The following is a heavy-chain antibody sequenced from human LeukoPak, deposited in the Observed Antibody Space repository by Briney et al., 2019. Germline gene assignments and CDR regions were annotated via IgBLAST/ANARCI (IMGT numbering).Heavy chain of an antibody. CDR3: ARGPVGGTTYNDGDAFDI. Sequence: SETLSLTCTVSGGSISSSSYYWGWIRQPPGKGLEWIGSIYYSGSTYYNPSLKSRVTISVDTSKNQFSLKLSSVTAADTAVYYCARGPVGGTTYNDGDAFDIWGQGTMVTVSS. J-gene: IGHJ3*02. CDR2: IYYSGST. CDR1: GGSISSSSYY. D-gene: IGHD1-7*01. V-gene: IGHV4-39*07.